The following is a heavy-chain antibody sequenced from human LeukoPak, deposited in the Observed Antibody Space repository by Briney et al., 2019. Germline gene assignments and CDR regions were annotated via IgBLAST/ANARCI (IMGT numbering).Heavy chain of an antibody. CDR1: GFNVSSNY. Sequence: QPGGSLRLSCEASGFNVSSNYMTWVRQAPGKGLEWVSLVYGDGTTDYADSVKGRFHISRHNSKNTLYLQMNSLRAEDTAVYYCARDGPRIAALGEDFDYWGQGTLVTVSS. D-gene: IGHD6-6*01. J-gene: IGHJ4*02. V-gene: IGHV3-53*04. CDR2: VYGDGTT. CDR3: ARDGPRIAALGEDFDY.